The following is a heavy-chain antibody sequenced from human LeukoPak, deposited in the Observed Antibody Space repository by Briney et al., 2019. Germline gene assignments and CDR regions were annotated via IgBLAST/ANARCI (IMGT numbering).Heavy chain of an antibody. CDR1: GYSFTAHW. Sequence: GESLKSSSKGSGYSFTAHWIGWVRQMPGKGLKWMGIIYPGDSDTRYSPSFQGQVTISADKSISTAYLQWGSLKASDTAIYYCVRRAASWEFLDYWGQGTLVTVSS. CDR2: IYPGDSDT. J-gene: IGHJ4*02. CDR3: VRRAASWEFLDY. D-gene: IGHD1-26*01. V-gene: IGHV5-51*01.